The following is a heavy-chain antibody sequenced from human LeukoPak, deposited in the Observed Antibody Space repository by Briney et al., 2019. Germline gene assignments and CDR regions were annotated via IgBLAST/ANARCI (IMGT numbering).Heavy chain of an antibody. CDR2: IYYSGST. CDR1: GGSISSSSYY. D-gene: IGHD1-1*01. Sequence: SETLSLTCTVSGGSISSSSYYWGWIRQPPGKGLEWIGNIYYSGSTYYNPSLKSRVTISVDTSKNQFSLKLSSVTAADTAVYYCARLRPTTGTTLGVSYYYMDVWGKGTTVTISS. J-gene: IGHJ6*03. V-gene: IGHV4-39*07. CDR3: ARLRPTTGTTLGVSYYYMDV.